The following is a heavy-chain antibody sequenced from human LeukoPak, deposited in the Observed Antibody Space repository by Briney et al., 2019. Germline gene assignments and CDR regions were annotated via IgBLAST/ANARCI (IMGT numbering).Heavy chain of an antibody. CDR1: GFTFSSFW. D-gene: IGHD3-16*01. CDR2: IQQDGSEK. Sequence: GGSLRLSCAASGFTFSSFWMSWVGQAPGKGLEWVANIQQDGSEKYYVDSVKGRFTISRDNAKNSLFLQMNSLRAEDTAVYYCARYYDGNTYRDYFDYWGRGTLVTVSS. V-gene: IGHV3-7*01. J-gene: IGHJ4*02. CDR3: ARYYDGNTYRDYFDY.